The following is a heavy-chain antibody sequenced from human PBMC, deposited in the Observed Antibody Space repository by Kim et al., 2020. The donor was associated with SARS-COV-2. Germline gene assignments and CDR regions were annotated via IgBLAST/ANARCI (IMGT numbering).Heavy chain of an antibody. CDR2: T. D-gene: IGHD6-13*01. CDR3: ARIIAAADPDY. V-gene: IGHV1-18*01. J-gene: IGHJ4*02. Sequence: TNYAQKLQGRVTMTTDTSTSTAYMELRSLRSDDTAVYYCARIIAAADPDYWGQGTLVTVSS.